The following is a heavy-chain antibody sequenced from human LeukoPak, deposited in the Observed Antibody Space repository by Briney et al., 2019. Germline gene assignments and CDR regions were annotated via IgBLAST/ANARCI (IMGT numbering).Heavy chain of an antibody. CDR1: GFTFREYG. D-gene: IGHD6-19*01. V-gene: IGHV3-33*01. Sequence: GGSLRLSCVASGFTFREYGFHWVRQAPGKGLEWVAVMWNDGITGKYADSVRGRFSVSRDNSKNTVYLQMDSLRADDTSVYYCARDGSGWSSDYWGQRTLVTVSS. CDR3: ARDGSGWSSDY. J-gene: IGHJ4*02. CDR2: MWNDGITG.